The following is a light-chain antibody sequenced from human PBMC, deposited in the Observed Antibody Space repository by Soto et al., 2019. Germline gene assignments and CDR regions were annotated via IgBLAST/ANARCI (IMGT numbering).Light chain of an antibody. J-gene: IGKJ1*01. CDR1: QSVSSN. CDR2: GAS. V-gene: IGKV3-15*01. CDR3: QQYNNWPRT. Sequence: EIVMTQSPATLSVSPGERATLSCRASQSVSSNLAWYQQNPGQAPRLLIYGASTRATGIPARFSGSGSGTEFTLTISSLQSEDFAVYYLQQYNNWPRTFGQGTKVEIK.